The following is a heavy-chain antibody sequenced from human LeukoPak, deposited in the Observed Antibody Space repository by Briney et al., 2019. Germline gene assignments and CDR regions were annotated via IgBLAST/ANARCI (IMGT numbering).Heavy chain of an antibody. CDR2: ISGSGGST. Sequence: PGGSLRLSCAASGFTFSTYAMTWVRQAPGKGLEWVSSISGSGGSTFYADSVKGRFTISRDNSKNTLYLQMNSLRAEDTAIYYCARETTYYFDMDVWGQGTTVTVSS. J-gene: IGHJ6*02. CDR1: GFTFSTYA. V-gene: IGHV3-23*01. D-gene: IGHD1-7*01. CDR3: ARETTYYFDMDV.